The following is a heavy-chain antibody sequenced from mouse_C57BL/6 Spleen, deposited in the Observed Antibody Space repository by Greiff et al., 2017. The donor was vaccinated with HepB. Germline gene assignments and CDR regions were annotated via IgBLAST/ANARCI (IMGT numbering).Heavy chain of an antibody. J-gene: IGHJ2*01. CDR1: GYTFTSYW. Sequence: QVQLKQPGAELVRPGSSVKLSCKASGYTFTSYWMHWVKQRPIQGLEWIGNIDPSDSETHYNQKFKDKATLTVDKSSSTAYMQLSSLTSEDSAVYYCARGYDYDLYYFDYWGQGTTLTVSS. CDR3: ARGYDYDLYYFDY. CDR2: IDPSDSET. V-gene: IGHV1-52*01. D-gene: IGHD2-4*01.